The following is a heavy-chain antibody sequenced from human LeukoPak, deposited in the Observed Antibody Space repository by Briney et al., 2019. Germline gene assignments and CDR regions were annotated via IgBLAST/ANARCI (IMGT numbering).Heavy chain of an antibody. V-gene: IGHV3-30-3*02. D-gene: IGHD5-24*01. CDR2: ISSDGNKK. J-gene: IGHJ3*01. CDR3: AKDIQLST. Sequence: GGSLRLSCAASGFTFSEHNMHWVRQAPGKGLEWVALISSDGNKKYYADSVKGRFTISRDNSKNTLSLQMNSLRVEDTAMYFCAKDIQLSTWGLGTMVTVSS. CDR1: GFTFSEHN.